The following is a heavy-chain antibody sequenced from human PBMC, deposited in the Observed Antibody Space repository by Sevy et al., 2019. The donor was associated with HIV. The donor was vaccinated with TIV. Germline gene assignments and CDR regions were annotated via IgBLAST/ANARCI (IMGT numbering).Heavy chain of an antibody. J-gene: IGHJ5*02. Sequence: GGSLRLSCAASGFTFSSYGMHWVRQAPGKGLEWVAFIGYDGSSNYYAHSVEGRFTISRDNSKNTLYLQMNSLRAEDTAVYYCATLGIAVAGAFPWGQGTLVTVSS. D-gene: IGHD6-19*01. V-gene: IGHV3-30*02. CDR2: IGYDGSSN. CDR1: GFTFSSYG. CDR3: ATLGIAVAGAFP.